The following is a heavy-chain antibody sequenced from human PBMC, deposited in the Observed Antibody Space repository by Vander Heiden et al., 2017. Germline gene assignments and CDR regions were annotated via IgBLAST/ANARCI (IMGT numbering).Heavy chain of an antibody. V-gene: IGHV4-39*01. J-gene: IGHJ5*02. CDR1: GGSISSSSYY. Sequence: QLQLQESGPGLVKPSETLSLPCTVSGGSISSSSYYWGWIRQPPGKGLEWIGSIYYSGSTYYNPSLKSRVTISVDTSKNQFSLKLSSVTAADTAVYYCARQRRVAAAGWFDPWGQGTLVTVSS. CDR3: ARQRRVAAAGWFDP. CDR2: IYYSGST. D-gene: IGHD6-13*01.